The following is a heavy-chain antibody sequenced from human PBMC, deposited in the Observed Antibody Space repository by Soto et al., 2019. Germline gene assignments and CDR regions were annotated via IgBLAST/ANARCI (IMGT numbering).Heavy chain of an antibody. V-gene: IGHV3-30-3*01. J-gene: IGHJ1*01. CDR3: ARDRIQLWLEYFQH. CDR1: GFTFSSYA. D-gene: IGHD5-18*01. Sequence: GGSLRLSCAASGFTFSSYAMHWVRQAPGKGLEWVAVISYDGSNKYYADSVKGRFTISRDNSKNTLYLQMNSLRAEDTAVYYCARDRIQLWLEYFQHWGQGTLVTVSS. CDR2: ISYDGSNK.